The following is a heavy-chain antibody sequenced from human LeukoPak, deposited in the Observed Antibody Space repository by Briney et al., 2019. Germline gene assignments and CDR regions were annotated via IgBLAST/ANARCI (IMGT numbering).Heavy chain of an antibody. CDR1: GFTFRTYA. CDR2: ISYDGSNK. CDR3: AREKLGELLCFDY. D-gene: IGHD3-10*01. J-gene: IGHJ4*02. Sequence: GGSLTLSCAASGFTFRTYAMRWARPAPGMGLEWVAVISYDGSNKYYAGSVKGRFTISRDNSKNTLYLQMNSLRAEDTAVYYCAREKLGELLCFDYWGQGTLVTVSS. V-gene: IGHV3-30*04.